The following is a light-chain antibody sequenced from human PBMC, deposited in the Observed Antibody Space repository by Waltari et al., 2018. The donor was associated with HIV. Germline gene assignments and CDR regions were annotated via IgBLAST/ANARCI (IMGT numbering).Light chain of an antibody. J-gene: IGLJ2*01. CDR2: GKN. Sequence: SSELTQDPAVSVALGQTVRITCQGDSLRSYDASWYQQKPGQAPGLVIYGKNNRPSGIPDRFSGSSSGNTASLTITGAQAEDEADYYCNSRDSSGNHLEVFGGGTKLTVL. V-gene: IGLV3-19*01. CDR1: SLRSYD. CDR3: NSRDSSGNHLEV.